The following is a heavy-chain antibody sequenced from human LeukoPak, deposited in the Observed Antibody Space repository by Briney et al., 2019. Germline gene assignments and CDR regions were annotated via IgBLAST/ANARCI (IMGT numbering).Heavy chain of an antibody. CDR2: INSDGSST. Sequence: GGSLRLSCAASEFIFSNYGMHWVRQAPGKGLVWVSRINSDGSSTSYADSVKGRFTISRDNAKNTLYLQMNSLRAEDTAVYYCARGDGYNTEFADYWGQGTLVTVSS. J-gene: IGHJ4*02. CDR3: ARGDGYNTEFADY. D-gene: IGHD5-24*01. CDR1: EFIFSNYG. V-gene: IGHV3-74*01.